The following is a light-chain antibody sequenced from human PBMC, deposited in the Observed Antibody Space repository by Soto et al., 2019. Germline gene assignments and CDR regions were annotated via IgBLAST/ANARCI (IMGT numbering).Light chain of an antibody. CDR1: SSNIGNNY. CDR2: DNN. V-gene: IGLV1-51*01. CDR3: GTWDSSLSAVV. J-gene: IGLJ2*01. Sequence: QSVLTQPPSVSAAPGQKVTISCSGSSSNIGNNYVSWYQQLPGTAPKLLIYDNNKRPSGIPHRFSGSKSGTSATLGITGLQTGDEADYYCGTWDSSLSAVVFGGGTKLTLL.